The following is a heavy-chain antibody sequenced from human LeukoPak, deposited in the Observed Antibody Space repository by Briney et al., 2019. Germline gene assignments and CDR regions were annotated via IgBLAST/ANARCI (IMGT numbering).Heavy chain of an antibody. CDR1: GYTFTSYA. Sequence: RASVKVSCKASGYTFTSYAMNWVRQAPGQGLEWMGWINTNTGNPTYAQGFTGRFVFSLDTSVSTAYLQISSLRAEDTAVYYCARGSTRVVTAPGYWGQGTLVTVSS. CDR3: ARGSTRVVTAPGY. D-gene: IGHD2-21*02. CDR2: INTNTGNP. V-gene: IGHV7-4-1*02. J-gene: IGHJ4*02.